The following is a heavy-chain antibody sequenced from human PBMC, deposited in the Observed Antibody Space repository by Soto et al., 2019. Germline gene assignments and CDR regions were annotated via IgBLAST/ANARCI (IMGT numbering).Heavy chain of an antibody. Sequence: SGPTLVHPTQTLTLPCPFSGFSLSTSGMRVSWIRQPPGKALEWLARIDWDDDKFYSTSLKTRLTISKDTSKNQVVLTMTNMDPVDTATYYCARTYRWVTTDWGQGTLVTVSS. V-gene: IGHV2-70*04. CDR3: ARTYRWVTTD. D-gene: IGHD4-4*01. J-gene: IGHJ4*02. CDR1: GFSLSTSGMR. CDR2: IDWDDDK.